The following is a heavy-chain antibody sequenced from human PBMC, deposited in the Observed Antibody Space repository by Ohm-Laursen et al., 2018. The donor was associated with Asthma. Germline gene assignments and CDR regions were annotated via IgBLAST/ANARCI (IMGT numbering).Heavy chain of an antibody. CDR2: ISWDSGNI. CDR3: ARGAVVVAPAIMRSYPNYYRLEV. V-gene: IGHV3-9*01. CDR1: GFTFDDYA. D-gene: IGHD2-2*01. Sequence: SLRLSCTASGFTFDDYAMHWVRQAPGKGLEWVSIISWDSGNIAYADSVKGRFTISRDNSKNTLYLQMNSLRAEDTAVYYCARGAVVVAPAIMRSYPNYYRLEVWGQGTTVTVSS. J-gene: IGHJ6*02.